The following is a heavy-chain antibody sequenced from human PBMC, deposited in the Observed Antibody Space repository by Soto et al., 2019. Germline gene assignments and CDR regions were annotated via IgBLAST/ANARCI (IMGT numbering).Heavy chain of an antibody. CDR1: GGSISSYY. CDR3: ARDQWVLCY. Sequence: PSETLSLTCTVSGGSISSYYWSWIRQPPGKGLEWIGYIYYSGSTNYNPSLKSRVTISVDTSKNQFSLKLSSVTAADTAVYYCARDQWVLCYWGQGTLVTVSS. J-gene: IGHJ4*02. V-gene: IGHV4-59*01. CDR2: IYYSGST. D-gene: IGHD5-12*01.